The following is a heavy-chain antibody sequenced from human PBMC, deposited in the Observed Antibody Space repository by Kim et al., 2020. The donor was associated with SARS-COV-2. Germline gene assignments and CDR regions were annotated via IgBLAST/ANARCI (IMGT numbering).Heavy chain of an antibody. J-gene: IGHJ3*02. D-gene: IGHD3-3*01. V-gene: IGHV3-30*07. CDR3: ARVLLYYDFWSGSDAFDI. Sequence: KGQFTISRDNSKITLYLQMNSLRAEDTAVYYCARVLLYYDFWSGSDAFDIWGQGTMVTVSS.